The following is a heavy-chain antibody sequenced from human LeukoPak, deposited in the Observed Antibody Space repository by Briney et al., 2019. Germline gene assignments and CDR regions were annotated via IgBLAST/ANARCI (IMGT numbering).Heavy chain of an antibody. CDR2: INTNTGNP. D-gene: IGHD2-2*01. CDR3: ARAGGRYCSSTSCLGY. Sequence: ASVKVSCKASGYTFTSYGISWVRQAPGQGLEWMGWINTNTGNPTYAQGFTGRFVFSLDTSVSTAYLQISSLKAEDTAVYYCARAGGRYCSSTSCLGYWGQGTLVTVSS. J-gene: IGHJ4*02. CDR1: GYTFTSYG. V-gene: IGHV7-4-1*02.